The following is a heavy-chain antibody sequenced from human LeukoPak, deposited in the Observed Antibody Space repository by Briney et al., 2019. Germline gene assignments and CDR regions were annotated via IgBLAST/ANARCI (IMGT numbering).Heavy chain of an antibody. CDR1: GFTFSDYY. CDR2: ISSSDSTI. D-gene: IGHD3-22*01. CDR3: ARVDDSSGYYYFDY. J-gene: IGHJ4*02. V-gene: IGHV3-11*04. Sequence: PGGSLRLSCAASGFTFSDYYMSWIRQAPGKGLEWVSYISSSDSTIYYADSVKGRFTISRDNAKNSLYLQMNSLSAEDTAVYYCARVDDSSGYYYFDYWGQGTLVTVSS.